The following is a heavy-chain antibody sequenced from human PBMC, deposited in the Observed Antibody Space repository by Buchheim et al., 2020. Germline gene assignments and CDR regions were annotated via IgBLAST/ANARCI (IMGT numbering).Heavy chain of an antibody. D-gene: IGHD3-3*02. Sequence: EVQLVESGGGLVQPGGSLRLSCAASGFTFSSYWMSWVRQAPGKGLEWVANIKQDGSEKYYVDSVKGRFTISRDNAKNSLYLQMNNLRAEDTAVYYCARDDTHFWSGQTYSDYWGQGTL. CDR3: ARDDTHFWSGQTYSDY. J-gene: IGHJ4*02. CDR1: GFTFSSYW. V-gene: IGHV3-7*01. CDR2: IKQDGSEK.